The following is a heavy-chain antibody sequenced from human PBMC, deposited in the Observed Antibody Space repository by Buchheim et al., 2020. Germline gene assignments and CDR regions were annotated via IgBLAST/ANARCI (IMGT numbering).Heavy chain of an antibody. V-gene: IGHV3-23*01. CDR3: AKHWVVTPGMRKYYFDY. Sequence: EVQLLESGGGLVQPGGSLRLSCAASGFTFSSFAMSWVRQAPGKGLEWLSAISGGGGSTYNADSVKGRFTISRDNSKNTLYLQMNSLRVDDTAVYYCAKHWVVTPGMRKYYFDYWGQGTL. CDR2: ISGGGGST. J-gene: IGHJ4*02. CDR1: GFTFSSFA. D-gene: IGHD2-2*01.